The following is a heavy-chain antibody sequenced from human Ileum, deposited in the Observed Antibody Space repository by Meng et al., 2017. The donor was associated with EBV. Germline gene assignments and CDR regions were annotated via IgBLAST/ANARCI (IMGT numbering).Heavy chain of an antibody. Sequence: QVQLREPGPGLVKPSETLALTFAVSGGSISRSDWWSWVRQPPGKGLEWIGETSHSGSTNYSPSLKSRVTISLDKSKNQLSLKLNSVTAADTAVYYCASSDYYRSDYWGQGTLVTVSS. CDR3: ASSDYYRSDY. CDR2: TSHSGST. V-gene: IGHV4-4*02. D-gene: IGHD3-22*01. CDR1: GGSISRSDW. J-gene: IGHJ4*02.